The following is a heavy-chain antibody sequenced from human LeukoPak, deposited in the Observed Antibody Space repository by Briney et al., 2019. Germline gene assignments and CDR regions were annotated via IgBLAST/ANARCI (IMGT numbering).Heavy chain of an antibody. CDR2: IIPIFGTA. V-gene: IGHV1-69*06. Sequence: SVKVSCKASGGTFTSYAIGWVRQAPGQGLEWMGGIIPIFGTANYAQKFQGRVTITADKSTSTAYMELSSLRSEDTAVYYCARHITMVRGVIGSYYYYGVDVWGKGTTVTVSS. J-gene: IGHJ6*04. CDR1: GGTFTSYA. CDR3: ARHITMVRGVIGSYYYYGVDV. D-gene: IGHD3-10*01.